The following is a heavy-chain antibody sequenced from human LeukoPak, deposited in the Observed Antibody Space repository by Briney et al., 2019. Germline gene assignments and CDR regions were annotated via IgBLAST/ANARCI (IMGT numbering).Heavy chain of an antibody. D-gene: IGHD3-16*02. CDR2: IRSKANSYAT. Sequence: PGGSLRLSCAASGFTFSGSAMHWVRQASGKGLEWVGRIRSKANSYATAYAASVKGRFTISRDDSKNTLYLQMNSLRAEDTAVYYCARDFELSHWGQGTLVTVSS. CDR1: GFTFSGSA. V-gene: IGHV3-73*01. CDR3: ARDFELSH. J-gene: IGHJ4*02.